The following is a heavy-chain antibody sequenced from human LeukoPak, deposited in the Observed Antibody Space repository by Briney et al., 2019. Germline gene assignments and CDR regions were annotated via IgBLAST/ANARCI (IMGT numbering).Heavy chain of an antibody. CDR3: ARDRAGNDDYSVGWFDP. V-gene: IGHV3-66*02. D-gene: IGHD4-11*01. J-gene: IGHJ5*02. CDR1: GFTVFTNY. CDR2: LYSGGNS. Sequence: PGGSLRLSCEVSGFTVFTNYMSWVRQAPGKGLQWVSVLYSGGNSYYADSVKGRFTISRDNAKSTLYLQMSSLRAEDTAVYYCARDRAGNDDYSVGWFDPWGQGTLVTVSS.